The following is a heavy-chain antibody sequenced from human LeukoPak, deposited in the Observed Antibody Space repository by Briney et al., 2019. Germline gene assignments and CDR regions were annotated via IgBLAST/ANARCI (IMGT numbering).Heavy chain of an antibody. V-gene: IGHV3-74*01. CDR3: ASLDPFDY. J-gene: IGHJ4*02. CDR1: GFTFRSYE. Sequence: GGSLRPSCAASGFTFRSYEMHWVRLTPGKGLTWVSRINSDGTKTDYADSVKGRFTISRDNGKNTLYLQMNSLRAEDTAIYYCASLDPFDYWGQGTLVTVSS. CDR2: INSDGTKT.